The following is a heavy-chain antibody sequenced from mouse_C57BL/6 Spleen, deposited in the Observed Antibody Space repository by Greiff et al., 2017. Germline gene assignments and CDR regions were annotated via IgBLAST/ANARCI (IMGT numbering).Heavy chain of an antibody. CDR1: GYTFTDYY. CDR2: IYPGSGNT. V-gene: IGHV1-76*01. J-gene: IGHJ2*01. Sequence: QVQLQQSGAELVRPGASVKLSCKASGYTFTDYYINWVKQRPGQGLEWIARIYPGSGNTYYNEKFKGKATLTAEKSSSTAYMQLSSLTSEDSAVYFCARGNLPFDYWGQGTTLTVSS. CDR3: ARGNLPFDY. D-gene: IGHD5-5*01.